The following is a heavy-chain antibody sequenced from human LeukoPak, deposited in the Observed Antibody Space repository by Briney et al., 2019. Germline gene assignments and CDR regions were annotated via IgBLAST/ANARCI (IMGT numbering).Heavy chain of an antibody. CDR1: GFTFSSYG. D-gene: IGHD1-26*01. CDR3: AGGEGHNSGSYVN. V-gene: IGHV3-33*01. Sequence: GGSLRLSCAASGFTFSSYGMHWVRQAPGKGLEWVAVIWYDGSNYYYADSVKGRFTISRDNSKNTLYLQMNSLRAEDTAVYYCAGGEGHNSGSYVNWGQGTLVTVSS. J-gene: IGHJ4*02. CDR2: IWYDGSNY.